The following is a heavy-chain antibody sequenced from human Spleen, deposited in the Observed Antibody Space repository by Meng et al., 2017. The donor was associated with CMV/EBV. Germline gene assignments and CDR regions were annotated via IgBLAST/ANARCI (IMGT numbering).Heavy chain of an antibody. CDR1: GFTFSSYW. V-gene: IGHV3-7*01. Sequence: GESLKISCAASGFTFSSYWMSWVRQAPGKGLEWVANIKQDGSEKYYVDSVKGRFTISRDNAKNSLYLQMNSLRAEDTAVYYCARGTATHSAPFDYWGQGTLVTVSS. CDR2: IKQDGSEK. D-gene: IGHD1-26*01. J-gene: IGHJ4*02. CDR3: ARGTATHSAPFDY.